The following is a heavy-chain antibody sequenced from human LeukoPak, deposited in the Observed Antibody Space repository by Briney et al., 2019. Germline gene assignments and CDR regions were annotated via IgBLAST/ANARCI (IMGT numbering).Heavy chain of an antibody. V-gene: IGHV4-34*01. CDR3: ARGPPYIVVVTGIGFFDS. Sequence: SETLSLTCAVYGGSFSGYYWSWIRQPPGKGLEWIGEINHSGSTNYNPSLKSRVTISVDTSKNRFSLKLSSVTAADTAVYYCARGPPYIVVVTGIGFFDSWGQGTLVTVSS. CDR1: GGSFSGYY. CDR2: INHSGST. J-gene: IGHJ4*02. D-gene: IGHD2-21*02.